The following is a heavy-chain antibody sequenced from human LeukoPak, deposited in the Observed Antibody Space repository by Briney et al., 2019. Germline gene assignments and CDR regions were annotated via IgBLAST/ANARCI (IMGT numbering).Heavy chain of an antibody. J-gene: IGHJ4*02. CDR2: INPRGST. D-gene: IGHD5-24*01. CDR1: GGSFSGYY. Sequence: SETLSPTCGVYGGSFSGYYWSWIRQPPGKGLEWIGEINPRGSTNYNPSLKSRVTLSADTSKNQFSLTLNSVTAADTAVNYCARRRLGYYFDYWGQGTLVTVSS. V-gene: IGHV4-34*01. CDR3: ARRRLGYYFDY.